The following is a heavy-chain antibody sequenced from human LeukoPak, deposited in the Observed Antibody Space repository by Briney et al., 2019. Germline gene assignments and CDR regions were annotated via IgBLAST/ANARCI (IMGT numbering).Heavy chain of an antibody. CDR2: IYSGGST. V-gene: IGHV3-53*01. CDR3: AQGQYSSDRSPQYYFDY. Sequence: GGSLRLSCAASGFTVSSNYMSWVRQAPGKGLEWVSVIYSGGSTYYADSVKGRFTISRDNSKNTLYLQMSSPRAEDTAVYYCAQGQYSSDRSPQYYFDYWGQGTLVTVSS. D-gene: IGHD6-25*01. CDR1: GFTVSSNY. J-gene: IGHJ4*02.